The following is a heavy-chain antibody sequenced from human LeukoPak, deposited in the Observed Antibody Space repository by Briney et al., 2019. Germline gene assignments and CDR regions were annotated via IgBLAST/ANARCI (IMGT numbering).Heavy chain of an antibody. D-gene: IGHD3-3*01. CDR3: VTPYFDYWSGYSGY. CDR1: GFTFSSYA. J-gene: IGHJ4*02. CDR2: ISYDGSNK. V-gene: IGHV3-30-3*01. Sequence: PGGSLRLSCAASGFTFSSYAMHWVRQAPGKGLEWVAVISYDGSNKYYADSVKGRFTISRDNAKNSLYLEMNSLRVEDTAVYYCVTPYFDYWSGYSGYWGQGTLVTVSS.